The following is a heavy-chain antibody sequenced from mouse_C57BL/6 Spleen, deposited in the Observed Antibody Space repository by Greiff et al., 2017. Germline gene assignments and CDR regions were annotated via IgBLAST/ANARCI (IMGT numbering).Heavy chain of an antibody. CDR2: INYDGSST. V-gene: IGHV5-16*01. CDR1: GFTFSDYY. D-gene: IGHD4-1*01. J-gene: IGHJ2*01. Sequence: EVMLVESEGGLVQPGSSMKLSCTASGFTFSDYYMAWVRQVPEKGLEWVANINYDGSSTYYLDSLKSRFIISRDNAKNILYLHMSSLKSEDTATYYCARDAPNYYFDYWGQGTTLTVSS. CDR3: ARDAPNYYFDY.